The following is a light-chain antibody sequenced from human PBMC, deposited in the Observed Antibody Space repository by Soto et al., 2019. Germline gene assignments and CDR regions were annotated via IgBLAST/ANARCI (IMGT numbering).Light chain of an antibody. CDR1: QDIRTE. V-gene: IGKV1-6*01. CDR3: LQDYNYPRT. J-gene: IGKJ1*01. Sequence: ALQMTQSPSSLSASVGDRVTITCRASQDIRTELGWYQQKPGKAPKLLIYGATTLQSGVPSRFSGSGFGTDFTLTICGLQPEDFATYYCLQDYNYPRTFGQGTKVDIK. CDR2: GAT.